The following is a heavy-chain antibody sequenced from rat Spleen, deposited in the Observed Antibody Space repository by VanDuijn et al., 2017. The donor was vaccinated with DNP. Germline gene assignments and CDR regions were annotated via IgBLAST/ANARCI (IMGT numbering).Heavy chain of an antibody. CDR1: GLTFSDHN. CDR2: ISSDGGTT. J-gene: IGHJ3*01. CDR3: ATGPITTFAY. D-gene: IGHD1-10*01. V-gene: IGHV5-7*01. Sequence: EVQLVESGGGLVQPGRSLKLSCAVSGLTFSDHNMAWVRQAPKKGLEWVAYISSDGGTTYSRDSVKGRFTISRDNAKSTLYLQMDSLRSEDTATYYCATGPITTFAYWGQGTLVTVSS.